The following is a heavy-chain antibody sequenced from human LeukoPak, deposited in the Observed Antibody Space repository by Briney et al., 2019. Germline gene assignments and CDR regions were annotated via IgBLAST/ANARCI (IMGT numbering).Heavy chain of an antibody. D-gene: IGHD6-19*01. CDR2: IYYSGST. V-gene: IGHV4-30-4*01. J-gene: IGHJ4*02. Sequence: PSQTLSLTCTVSGGSISSGDYYWSWIRQPPGKGLEWIGYIYYSGSTYYNPSLKGRVTISVDTSKNQFSLKLSSVTAADTAVYYCARQVYSGGSPFDYWGQGTLVTVSS. CDR1: GGSISSGDYY. CDR3: ARQVYSGGSPFDY.